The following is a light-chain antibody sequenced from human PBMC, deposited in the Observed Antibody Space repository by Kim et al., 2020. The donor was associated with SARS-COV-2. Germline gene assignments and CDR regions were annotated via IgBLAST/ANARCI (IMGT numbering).Light chain of an antibody. CDR1: SSNMGAGYE. CDR2: TNT. Sequence: APGQTVTISCNEGSSNMGAGYEGHWYKQLPGAAPKLLISTNTNRPSEVPDRFSVSISATSASLAITGLQADDEADYYCQSYDNTWVFGGGTKVTVL. CDR3: QSYDNTWV. V-gene: IGLV1-40*01. J-gene: IGLJ2*01.